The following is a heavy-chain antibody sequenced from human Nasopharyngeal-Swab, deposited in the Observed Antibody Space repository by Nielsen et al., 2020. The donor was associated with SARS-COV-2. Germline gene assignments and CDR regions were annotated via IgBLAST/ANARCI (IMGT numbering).Heavy chain of an antibody. CDR1: GFIFSDSA. Sequence: GGSLRLSCVASGFIFSDSAIHWVRQASGKGLEWVGRIRSKGNSYATAYAASVKGRFTISRDDSKNTAYLQMNSLITEDTAVYYCTRCGGSCYTGKDYWGQGTLVTVSS. CDR3: TRCGGSCYTGKDY. J-gene: IGHJ4*02. D-gene: IGHD2-15*01. CDR2: IRSKGNSYAT. V-gene: IGHV3-73*01.